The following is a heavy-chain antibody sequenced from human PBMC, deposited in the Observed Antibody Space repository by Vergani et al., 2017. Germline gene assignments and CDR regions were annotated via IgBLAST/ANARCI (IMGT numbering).Heavy chain of an antibody. Sequence: EVQLLESGGGLVQPGGSLRLSCAASGFTFSSYAMSWVRQAPGKGLEWVSLISGDGGSTYYADSVKGRFTISRDNSKNSLYLQMNSLRTEDTALYYCAKARSGPSPVFDYWGQGTLVTVSS. J-gene: IGHJ4*02. D-gene: IGHD3-3*01. CDR1: GFTFSSYA. CDR2: ISGDGGST. V-gene: IGHV3-43*02. CDR3: AKARSGPSPVFDY.